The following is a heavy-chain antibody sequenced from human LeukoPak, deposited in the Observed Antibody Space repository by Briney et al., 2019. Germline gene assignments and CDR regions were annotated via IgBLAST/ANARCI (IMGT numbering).Heavy chain of an antibody. V-gene: IGHV4-39*07. J-gene: IGHJ4*02. CDR1: GGSISSSSYY. Sequence: SSETLSLTCTVSGGSISSSSYYWGWIRQPPGKGLEWIGSSYYSGSPYYNPSLKSRVTMSLDTSKNQFSLKLSSVTAADTAVYYCARVTSEAARPYFVSYWGQGTLVTVSS. CDR3: ARVTSEAARPYFVSY. D-gene: IGHD6-6*01. CDR2: SYYSGSP.